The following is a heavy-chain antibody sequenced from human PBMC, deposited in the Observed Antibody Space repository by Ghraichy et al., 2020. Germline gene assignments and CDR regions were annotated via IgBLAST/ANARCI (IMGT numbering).Heavy chain of an antibody. J-gene: IGHJ5*02. V-gene: IGHV3-23*01. CDR1: GFTFSSYA. CDR2: ISGSGGST. D-gene: IGHD3-9*01. CDR3: AKTAHYDILTGDNFWFDP. Sequence: RGSLRLSCAASGFTFSSYAMSWVRQAPGKGLEWVSAISGSGGSTYYADSVKDRFTISRDNAKNTLYLQMNSLRAEDTAVYYCAKTAHYDILTGDNFWFDPWGQGTLVTVSS.